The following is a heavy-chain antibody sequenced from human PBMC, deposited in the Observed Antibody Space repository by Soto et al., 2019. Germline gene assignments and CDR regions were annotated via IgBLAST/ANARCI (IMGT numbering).Heavy chain of an antibody. Sequence: ASVKVSCKASGYTFTSYGISWVRQAPGQGLEWMGWISAYNGNTNYAQKLQGRVTMTTDTSTSTAYMELRSLRSDDTAVYYCARVKGRNSGYFYHYYYGMDVWGQGTTVTVSS. CDR1: GYTFTSYG. J-gene: IGHJ6*02. D-gene: IGHD5-12*01. V-gene: IGHV1-18*01. CDR3: ARVKGRNSGYFYHYYYGMDV. CDR2: ISAYNGNT.